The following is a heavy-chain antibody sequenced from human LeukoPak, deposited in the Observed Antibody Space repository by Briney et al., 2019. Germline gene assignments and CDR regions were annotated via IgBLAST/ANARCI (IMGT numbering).Heavy chain of an antibody. D-gene: IGHD5-24*01. CDR3: AREYSGDDGPLDY. CDR1: GFTFSSYS. CDR2: ISSSSSYI. Sequence: GGSLRLSCAASGFTFSSYSMNWVRQAPGKGLEWVSSISSSSSYIYHADSVKGRFTISRDNAKNSLYLQMNSLRAEDTAVYYCAREYSGDDGPLDYWGQGTLVTVSS. V-gene: IGHV3-21*01. J-gene: IGHJ4*02.